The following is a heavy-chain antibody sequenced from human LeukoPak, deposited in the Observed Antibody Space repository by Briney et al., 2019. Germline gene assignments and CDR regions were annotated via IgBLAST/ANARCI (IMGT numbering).Heavy chain of an antibody. D-gene: IGHD3-10*01. J-gene: IGHJ5*02. Sequence: GRSLRLSCAVSGFTFSSYAMHWVRQAPGKGLEWVAVISYDGSNKYYADSVKGRFTISRDNSKNTLYLQMNSLRAEDTAVYYCAREYFVLWFGEGNWFDPWGQGTLVTVSS. V-gene: IGHV3-30*04. CDR3: AREYFVLWFGEGNWFDP. CDR2: ISYDGSNK. CDR1: GFTFSSYA.